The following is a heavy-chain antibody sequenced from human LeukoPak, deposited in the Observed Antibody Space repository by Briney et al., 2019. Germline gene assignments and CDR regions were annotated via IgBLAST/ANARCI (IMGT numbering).Heavy chain of an antibody. CDR3: AKGEYSSSSQVFDY. CDR2: IRYDGSNK. D-gene: IGHD6-6*01. CDR1: GFSFSTYG. Sequence: GGSLRLSCAASGFSFSTYGMHWVRQAPGQGLEWVAFIRYDGSNKFYADSVKGRFTISRDNSKNTLYLQMNSLRREGTAVYYCAKGEYSSSSQVFDYWGQGTLVTVSS. J-gene: IGHJ4*02. V-gene: IGHV3-30*02.